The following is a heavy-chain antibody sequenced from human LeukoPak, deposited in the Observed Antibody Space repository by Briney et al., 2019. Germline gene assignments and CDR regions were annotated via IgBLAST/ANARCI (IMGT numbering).Heavy chain of an antibody. J-gene: IGHJ4*02. CDR3: ATAGQWRFDS. D-gene: IGHD6-19*01. CDR2: LSPDGGTT. Sequence: PGGSLRLSCAASGFTFSSYWMHWVRQAPGKGLVWVSRLSPDGGTTDYSDSVRGRFTISRDNAKDTPYLQMNSLRADDTAVYYCATAGQWRFDSWGLGTLVTVSS. CDR1: GFTFSSYW. V-gene: IGHV3-74*01.